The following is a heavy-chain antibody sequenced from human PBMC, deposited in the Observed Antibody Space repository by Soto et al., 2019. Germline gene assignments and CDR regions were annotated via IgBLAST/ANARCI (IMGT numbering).Heavy chain of an antibody. V-gene: IGHV1-69*12. CDR3: ASEPSAVVTRTFDY. Sequence: QVQLVQSGAEVKKPGSSVKVSCKASGGTFSSYAISWVRQAPGQGLEWMGGIIPIFGTANYAQKFQGRVTITADESTSTAYMELSSLRSEDTAVYYCASEPSAVVTRTFDYWAREPWSPSPQ. CDR2: IIPIFGTA. CDR1: GGTFSSYA. J-gene: IGHJ4*02. D-gene: IGHD2-15*01.